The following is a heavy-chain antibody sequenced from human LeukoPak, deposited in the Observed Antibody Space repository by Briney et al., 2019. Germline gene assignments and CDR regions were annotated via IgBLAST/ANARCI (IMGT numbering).Heavy chain of an antibody. CDR2: IKEDGTET. CDR3: AKEAGDTVTRIPSDY. J-gene: IGHJ4*02. D-gene: IGHD4-17*01. V-gene: IGHV3-7*03. Sequence: PGGSLRLSCAASGFMFSSNWMSWVRLAPGKGLEWVANIKEDGTETYYVDSVKGRFTISRDNAKNSLYLQMNSLRVEDTAVYYCAKEAGDTVTRIPSDYWGQGTLVTVSS. CDR1: GFMFSSNW.